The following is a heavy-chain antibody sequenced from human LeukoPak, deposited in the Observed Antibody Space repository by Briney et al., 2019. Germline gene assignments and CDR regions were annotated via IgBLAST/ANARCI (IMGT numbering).Heavy chain of an antibody. CDR3: ARGLVAATHRY. D-gene: IGHD2-15*01. V-gene: IGHV3-48*03. CDR2: ISSSGSTI. J-gene: IGHJ4*02. Sequence: GGSQRLSCAASGFTFSSYEMNWVRQAPGKGLEWVSYISSSGSTIYYADSVKGRFTISRDNAKNSLYLQMNSLRAEDTAVYYCARGLVAATHRYWGQGTLVTVSS. CDR1: GFTFSSYE.